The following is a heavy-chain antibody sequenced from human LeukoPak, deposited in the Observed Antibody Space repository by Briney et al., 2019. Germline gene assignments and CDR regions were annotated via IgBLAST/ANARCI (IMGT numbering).Heavy chain of an antibody. CDR1: GGSFSGYY. CDR2: INHSGST. CDR3: ARGLWGSGWNYFDY. J-gene: IGHJ4*02. D-gene: IGHD6-19*01. Sequence: SETLSLTCAVYGGSFSGYYWSWIRQPPGKGLEWIGEINHSGSTNYNPSLKSRVTISVDTSKNQFSLKLSSVTAADTAVYYCARGLWGSGWNYFDYWGQGTLVTVSS. V-gene: IGHV4-34*01.